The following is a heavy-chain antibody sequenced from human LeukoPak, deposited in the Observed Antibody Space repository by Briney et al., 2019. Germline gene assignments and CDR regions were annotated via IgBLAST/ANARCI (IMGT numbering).Heavy chain of an antibody. J-gene: IGHJ4*02. V-gene: IGHV4-61*02. Sequence: SETLSLTCTVSGYSISSGYYWGWIRQPAGKGLEWIGRIYTSGSTNYNPSLKGRVTISLDTSKNNFSLKLRSVTAADTAVYYCARDVVAAAGTFAYWGQGTLVTVSS. CDR3: ARDVVAAAGTFAY. D-gene: IGHD6-13*01. CDR1: GYSISSGYY. CDR2: IYTSGST.